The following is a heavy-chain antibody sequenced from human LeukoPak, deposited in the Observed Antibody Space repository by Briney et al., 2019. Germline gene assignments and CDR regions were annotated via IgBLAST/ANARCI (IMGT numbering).Heavy chain of an antibody. J-gene: IGHJ4*02. D-gene: IGHD6-6*01. Sequence: PGASLRLSCAASGFTFTNAWMSWVRQAPGKGLEWVSAISGGGGSTYHADSAKGRFTISRDNSKNPLFLQMISLRADDTAEYYCAKGQAIAVRCSSDYWGQGTPVTVSS. V-gene: IGHV3-23*01. CDR2: ISGGGGST. CDR1: GFTFTNAW. CDR3: AKGQAIAVRCSSDY.